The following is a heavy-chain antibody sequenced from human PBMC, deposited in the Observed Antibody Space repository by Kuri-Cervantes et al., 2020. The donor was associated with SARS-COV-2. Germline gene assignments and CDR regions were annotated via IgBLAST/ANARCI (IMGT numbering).Heavy chain of an antibody. J-gene: IGHJ4*02. Sequence: ASVKVSCKASGYTFTDYYIHWVRQAPGQGLEWMGWINPNGGGTNYAQKLQGRVTMTRGTSITTAYMELSRLRFDDTAVYYCARGTPTALLGLSDLCFDYWGQGTLVTVSS. CDR2: INPNGGGT. D-gene: IGHD2-15*01. CDR3: ARGTPTALLGLSDLCFDY. CDR1: GYTFTDYY. V-gene: IGHV1-2*02.